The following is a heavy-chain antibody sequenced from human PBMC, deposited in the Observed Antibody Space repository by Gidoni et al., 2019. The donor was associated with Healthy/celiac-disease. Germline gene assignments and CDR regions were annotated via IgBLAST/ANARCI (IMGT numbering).Heavy chain of an antibody. J-gene: IGHJ4*02. Sequence: QVQLVQSGAEVKKPGSSVKVSCKASGGTFSSYAISWVRQDPGQGLEWMGGIIPIFGTANYAQKFQGRVTITADKSTSTAYMELSSLRSEDTAVYYCARAFYDSSGYYLYRPSKSYFDYWGQGTLVTVSS. D-gene: IGHD3-22*01. CDR1: GGTFSSYA. CDR2: IIPIFGTA. CDR3: ARAFYDSSGYYLYRPSKSYFDY. V-gene: IGHV1-69*06.